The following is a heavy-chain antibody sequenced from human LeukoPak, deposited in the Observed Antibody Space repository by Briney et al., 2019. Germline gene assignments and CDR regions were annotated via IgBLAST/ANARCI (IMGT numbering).Heavy chain of an antibody. Sequence: PSETLSLTCTVSGGFISSYYWSWIRQPPGKGLEWIGYIYHSRTTEYNPSLKSRVTISADTSKNQFSLKLNSVTAADTAVYYCVRRQWELQYFDLWGRGTLVAVSS. V-gene: IGHV4-59*01. CDR1: GGFISSYY. D-gene: IGHD1-26*01. CDR3: VRRQWELQYFDL. CDR2: IYHSRTT. J-gene: IGHJ2*01.